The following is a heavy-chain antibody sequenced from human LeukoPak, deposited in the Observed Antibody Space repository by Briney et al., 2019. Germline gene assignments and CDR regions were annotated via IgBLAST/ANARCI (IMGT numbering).Heavy chain of an antibody. CDR3: ARVGQWLTQGSFDY. Sequence: ASVKVSCKTSGYTFTSYGISWVRQAPGQGLEWMGWISAYNGNTNYAQKLQGRVTMTTDTSTSTAYMELRSLRSDDTAVYYCARVGQWLTQGSFDYWGQGTLVTVSS. CDR1: GYTFTSYG. V-gene: IGHV1-18*01. J-gene: IGHJ4*02. D-gene: IGHD6-19*01. CDR2: ISAYNGNT.